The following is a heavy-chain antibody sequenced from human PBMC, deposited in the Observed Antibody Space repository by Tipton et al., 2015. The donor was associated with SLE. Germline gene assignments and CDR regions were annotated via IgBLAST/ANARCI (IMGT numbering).Heavy chain of an antibody. Sequence: TLSLTCTVSGASISSYYWTWIRQPPGKALEWIGYIYISGSTKYNPSLESRVSMSVDRTKNQFSLNLSSVTAADTAVYYCARPRIAATGYYYMDVWGKGASVTVSS. V-gene: IGHV4-4*08. D-gene: IGHD5-12*01. CDR3: ARPRIAATGYYYMDV. J-gene: IGHJ6*03. CDR2: IYISGST. CDR1: GASISSYY.